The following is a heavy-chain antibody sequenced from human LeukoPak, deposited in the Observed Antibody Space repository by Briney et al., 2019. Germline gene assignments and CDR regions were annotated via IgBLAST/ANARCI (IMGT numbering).Heavy chain of an antibody. Sequence: GGSLRLSCAASGFTFDDHAMAWVRQAPGKGLEWVSAINWKGDIMDYADSVKGRFTISRDNARNSLYLQMDRLRAEDTAVYYCAYCSSTSCYWGQGTLVTVSS. CDR3: AYCSSTSCY. CDR1: GFTFDDHA. D-gene: IGHD2-2*01. J-gene: IGHJ4*02. CDR2: INWKGDIM. V-gene: IGHV3-20*04.